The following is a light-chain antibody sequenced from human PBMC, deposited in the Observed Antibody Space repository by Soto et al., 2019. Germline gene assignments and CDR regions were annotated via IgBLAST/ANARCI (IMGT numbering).Light chain of an antibody. CDR3: SSYTTTSTWV. Sequence: QSALTQPASVSGSPGQSVTISRTGTITDVGSSNYVSWYKQHPGKAPKLMIYDVSNRPSGVSDRFSGSKSGNTASLTISGLQAEDEADYYCSSYTTTSTWVFGGGTKLTVL. CDR1: ITDVGSSNY. V-gene: IGLV2-14*01. CDR2: DVS. J-gene: IGLJ2*01.